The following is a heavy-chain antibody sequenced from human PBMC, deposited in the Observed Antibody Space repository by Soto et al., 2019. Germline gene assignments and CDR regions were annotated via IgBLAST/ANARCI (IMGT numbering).Heavy chain of an antibody. V-gene: IGHV1-18*01. CDR3: ARDRSIAASQFTKDV. CDR1: GYTFSNYG. Sequence: GASVKVSCKASGYTFSNYGIVWVRQAPGQGLEWMGRIDAYNGNTKYGQKFQGRVTMTTDTSTTTASMELRSLSSGDTAVYYCARDRSIAASQFTKDVWSQGTTVTVSS. J-gene: IGHJ6*02. CDR2: IDAYNGNT. D-gene: IGHD6-25*01.